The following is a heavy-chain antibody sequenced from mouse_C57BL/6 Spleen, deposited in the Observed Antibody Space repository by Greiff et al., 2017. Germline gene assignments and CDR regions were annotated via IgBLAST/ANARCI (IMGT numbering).Heavy chain of an antibody. CDR2: INPNNGGT. Sequence: VQLQQSGPELVKPGASVKMSCKASGYTFTDYNMHWVKQSHGKSLEWIGYINPNNGGTSYNQKFKGKATLTVNKSSSTAYMELRSLTSEDSAVYYCAREAIYDGYYDAMDYLGQGTSVTVSS. CDR1: GYTFTDYN. V-gene: IGHV1-22*01. J-gene: IGHJ4*01. D-gene: IGHD2-3*01. CDR3: AREAIYDGYYDAMDY.